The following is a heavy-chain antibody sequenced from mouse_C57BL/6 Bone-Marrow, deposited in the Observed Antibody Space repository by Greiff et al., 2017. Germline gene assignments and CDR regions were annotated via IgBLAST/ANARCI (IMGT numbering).Heavy chain of an antibody. Sequence: VQLQESGPGLVAPSQSLSITCTVSGFSLTSYGVHWVRQPPGKGLEWLVVIWSDGSTTYNSALKSRLSISKDNSKSQVFLKMNSLQTDDTAMYYCARHSLYGNYVYWYFDVWGTGTTVTVSS. CDR2: IWSDGST. V-gene: IGHV2-6-1*01. D-gene: IGHD2-1*01. CDR1: GFSLTSYG. CDR3: ARHSLYGNYVYWYFDV. J-gene: IGHJ1*03.